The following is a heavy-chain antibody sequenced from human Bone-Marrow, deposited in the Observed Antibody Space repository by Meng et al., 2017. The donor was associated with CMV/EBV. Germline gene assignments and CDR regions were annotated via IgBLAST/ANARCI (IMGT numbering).Heavy chain of an antibody. CDR3: ARGNYDPPRGYYYYYGKDV. Sequence: GGSLRLSCAASGFTFSSYSMNWVRQAPGKGLEWVSYISSSSSTIYYADSVKGRFTISRDNAKNSLYLQMNGLRAEDTAVYYCARGNYDPPRGYYYYYGKDVWGQGTTVTVSS. V-gene: IGHV3-48*04. J-gene: IGHJ6*02. CDR2: ISSSSSTI. CDR1: GFTFSSYS. D-gene: IGHD3-3*01.